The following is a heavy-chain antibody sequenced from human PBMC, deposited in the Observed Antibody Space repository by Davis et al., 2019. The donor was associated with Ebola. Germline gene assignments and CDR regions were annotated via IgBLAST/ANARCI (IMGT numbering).Heavy chain of an antibody. CDR2: INAGNGNT. D-gene: IGHD6-13*01. Sequence: ASVKVSCKASGYTFTSYAMHWVRQAPGQRLEWMGWINAGNGNTKYSQKLQGRVTMTTDTSTSTAYMELRSLRSDDTAVYYCARGAKYSSSWYPNFDYWGQGTLVTVSS. V-gene: IGHV1-3*01. CDR1: GYTFTSYA. CDR3: ARGAKYSSSWYPNFDY. J-gene: IGHJ4*02.